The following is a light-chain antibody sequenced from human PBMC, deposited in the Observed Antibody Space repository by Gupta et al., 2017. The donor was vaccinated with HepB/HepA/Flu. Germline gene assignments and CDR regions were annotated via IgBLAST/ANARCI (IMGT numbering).Light chain of an antibody. CDR2: EVS. CDR1: SSDVGNYNL. Sequence: QSALTQPASVSGSPGQSITISCTGTSSDVGNYNLVSWYQRHPGKAPKLMIYEVSKRPSGISDRFSGSKSGNTASLTISGLQADDEADYYCCSYAGSSSVVFGGGTKLTVL. CDR3: CSYAGSSSVV. J-gene: IGLJ2*01. V-gene: IGLV2-23*02.